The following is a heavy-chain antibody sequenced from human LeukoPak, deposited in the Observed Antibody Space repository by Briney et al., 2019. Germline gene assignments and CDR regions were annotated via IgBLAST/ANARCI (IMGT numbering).Heavy chain of an antibody. Sequence: GGSLRLPCAASGFTFSSYATSWVRQAPGKGLEWVSAISGSGGSTYYADSVKGRFTISRDNSKNTLYLQMNSLRAEDTAVYYCAKWRIAVAGAEDYWGQGTLVTVSS. CDR1: GFTFSSYA. V-gene: IGHV3-23*01. D-gene: IGHD6-19*01. CDR3: AKWRIAVAGAEDY. CDR2: ISGSGGST. J-gene: IGHJ4*02.